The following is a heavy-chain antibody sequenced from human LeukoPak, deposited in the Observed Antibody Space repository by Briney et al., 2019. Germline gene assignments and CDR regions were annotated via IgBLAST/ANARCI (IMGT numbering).Heavy chain of an antibody. CDR2: IDNSGSI. J-gene: IGHJ5*02. CDR1: GGSMSSGNYY. CDR3: ARGDWFDP. V-gene: IGHV4-61*02. Sequence: PSQTLSLTCTVSGGSMSSGNYYWSWIRHPAGKGLEWIGRIDNSGSINYNPSLRSRVTISLDTSKNQFSLNLTSVTAADTAVHYCARGDWFDPWGQGTLVAVSS.